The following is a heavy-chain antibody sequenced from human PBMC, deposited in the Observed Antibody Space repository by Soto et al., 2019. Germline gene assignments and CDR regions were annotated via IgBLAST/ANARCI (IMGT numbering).Heavy chain of an antibody. V-gene: IGHV4-30-4*01. Sequence: QVQLQESGPGLVKPSQTLSLTCSVSGASVRSGDYYWSSIRQAPGKGLEWIGYIYNSGGSYYNPSRKGRLTISIDTAKNQFSLKLNSVTAADTAIYYCVGTGTTDDYWGRGTLVTVSS. D-gene: IGHD4-17*01. CDR2: IYNSGGS. J-gene: IGHJ4*02. CDR3: VGTGTTDDY. CDR1: GASVRSGDYY.